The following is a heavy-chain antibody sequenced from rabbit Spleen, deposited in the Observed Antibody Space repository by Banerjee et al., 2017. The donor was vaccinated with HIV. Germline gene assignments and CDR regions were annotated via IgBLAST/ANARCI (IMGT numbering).Heavy chain of an antibody. CDR1: GFSFSSSYW. J-gene: IGHJ4*01. V-gene: IGHV1S40*01. D-gene: IGHD1-1*01. CDR3: ARDLVGVIGWNFNL. CDR2: ISGYSGIT. Sequence: QSLEESGGDLVKPGASRTLTCTASGFSFSSSYWICWVRQAPGKGLEWIACISGYSGITHYASWAKGRFTISKTSSTTVTLQMTSLTAADTATYFCARDLVGVIGWNFNLWGQGTLVTVS.